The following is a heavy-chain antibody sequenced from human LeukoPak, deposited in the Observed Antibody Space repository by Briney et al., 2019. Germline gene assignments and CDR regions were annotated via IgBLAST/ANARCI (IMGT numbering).Heavy chain of an antibody. CDR1: GGSISSTIYY. CDR2: IYYSGST. J-gene: IGHJ4*02. V-gene: IGHV4-61*01. D-gene: IGHD3-22*01. CDR3: ARDLTYDSSGYYGLGY. Sequence: PSETLSLTCTVSGGSISSTIYYWSWIRQPPGKGLEWIGYIYYSGSTNYNPSLKSRVTISVDTSKNQFSLKLSSVTAADTAVYYCARDLTYDSSGYYGLGYWGQGTLVTVSS.